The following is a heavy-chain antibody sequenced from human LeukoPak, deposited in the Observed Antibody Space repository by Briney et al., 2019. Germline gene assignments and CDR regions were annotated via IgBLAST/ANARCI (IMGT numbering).Heavy chain of an antibody. D-gene: IGHD5-18*01. J-gene: IGHJ4*02. CDR2: IYYSGST. V-gene: IGHV4-39*07. Sequence: PSETLSLTCTVSGGSISSSSYYWGWIRQPPGKGLEWIGSIYYSGSTYYNPSLKSRVTISVDRSQSQFSLRLTSVTAADTAVYYCARGGYPPTFDYWGPGTLVTVSS. CDR1: GGSISSSSYY. CDR3: ARGGYPPTFDY.